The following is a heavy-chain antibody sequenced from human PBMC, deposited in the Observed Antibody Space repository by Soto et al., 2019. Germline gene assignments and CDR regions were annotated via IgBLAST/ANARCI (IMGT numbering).Heavy chain of an antibody. V-gene: IGHV3-23*01. D-gene: IGHD3-16*01. Sequence: EVQLLDSGGGLVQPGGSLRLSCAASGFTFSNYAMTWVRQGPGKGLEWVSGISGSGGRSYYADSVKGRFTISRDNSKSTLYLQMSSVRAEDTAVYYCAKAYFVWSSEQPYYFDYWGQGPLVTVSS. CDR3: AKAYFVWSSEQPYYFDY. J-gene: IGHJ4*02. CDR2: ISGSGGRS. CDR1: GFTFSNYA.